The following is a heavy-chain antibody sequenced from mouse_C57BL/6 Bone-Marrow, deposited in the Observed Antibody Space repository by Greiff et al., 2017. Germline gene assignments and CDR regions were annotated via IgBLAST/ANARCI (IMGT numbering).Heavy chain of an antibody. CDR2: IWSGGST. Sequence: VMLVESGPGLVQPSQSLSITCTVSGFSLTSYGVHWVRQSPGKGLSWLGVIWSGGSTDYNAAFISRLSLSKDNSKSQVFFKMNSLQADDTSIYYCARREEMNYWGQGTSVTVSS. CDR1: GFSLTSYG. V-gene: IGHV2-2*01. J-gene: IGHJ4*01. CDR3: ARREEMNY.